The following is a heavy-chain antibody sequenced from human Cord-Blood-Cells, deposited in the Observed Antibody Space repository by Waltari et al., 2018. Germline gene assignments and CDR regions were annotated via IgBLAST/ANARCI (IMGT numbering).Heavy chain of an antibody. CDR3: ARDLRLALDYYGSGREV. CDR1: GGSISSYY. D-gene: IGHD3-10*01. V-gene: IGHV4-4*07. CDR2: IYTSGST. J-gene: IGHJ6*04. Sequence: QVQLQESGPGLVKPSETLSLTCTVSGGSISSYYWSWIRQPAGKGLEWIGRIYTSGSTNYNPSLKSRVTMSIDTSKNQFSLKLSSVTAADTAVYYCARDLRLALDYYGSGREVWGKGTTVTVSS.